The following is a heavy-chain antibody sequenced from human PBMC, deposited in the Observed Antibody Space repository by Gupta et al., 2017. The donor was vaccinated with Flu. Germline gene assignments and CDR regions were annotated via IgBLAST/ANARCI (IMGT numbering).Heavy chain of an antibody. Sequence: YYWVWIRQSPGTGLEWIVHVYYSGRTYYNPSLRSRVTISIDTSKNQFSLNLTSVTAADTAVYFCARREPWGDPSIDFWGQGTLVTVSS. D-gene: IGHD1-26*01. V-gene: IGHV4-39*01. J-gene: IGHJ4*02. CDR1: YY. CDR3: ARREPWGDPSIDF. CDR2: VYYSGRT.